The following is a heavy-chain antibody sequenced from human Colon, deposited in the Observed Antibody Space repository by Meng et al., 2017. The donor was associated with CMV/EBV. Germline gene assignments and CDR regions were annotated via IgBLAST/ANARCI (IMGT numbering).Heavy chain of an antibody. D-gene: IGHD2-21*01. CDR3: ARDKGVRTFDT. CDR1: GIPFSSSG. V-gene: IGHV3-30*02. CDR2: IRHDGSNE. Sequence: QVSLVESGGGVVQPGEALRLVCAASGIPFSSSGMHWVRQAPGKGLEWVALIRHDGSNEYYAESVRGRFTISRDNSKNTVYLQMNSLRSEDTAVYYCARDKGVRTFDTWGQGILVTVSS. J-gene: IGHJ4*02.